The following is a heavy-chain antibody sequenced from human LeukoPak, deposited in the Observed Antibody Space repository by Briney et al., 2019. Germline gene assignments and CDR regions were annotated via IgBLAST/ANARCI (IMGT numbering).Heavy chain of an antibody. CDR3: ARVWFGELSNNYYYGMDV. Sequence: PSETLPLTCTVSGGSISSSSYYWGWIRQPPGKGLEWIGSIYYSGSTYYNPSLKSRVTISVDTSKNQFSLKLSSVTAADTAVYYCARVWFGELSNNYYYGMDVWGQGTTVTVSS. J-gene: IGHJ6*02. CDR1: GGSISSSSYY. CDR2: IYYSGST. V-gene: IGHV4-39*01. D-gene: IGHD3-10*01.